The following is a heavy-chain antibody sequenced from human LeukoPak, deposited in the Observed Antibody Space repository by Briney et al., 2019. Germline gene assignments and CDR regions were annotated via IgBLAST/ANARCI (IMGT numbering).Heavy chain of an antibody. V-gene: IGHV4-30-4*01. J-gene: IGHJ5*02. Sequence: SQTLSLTCTVSGGSISSGDYYWSWSRQPPGQGLVWIGNIYYSGSTYYNPSLKSRVSISVDTSKNQFSLKLSSVTAADTAMYYCASAPRQDYGRNWFDPWGQGTLVTVSS. D-gene: IGHD4-17*01. CDR2: IYYSGST. CDR3: ASAPRQDYGRNWFDP. CDR1: GGSISSGDYY.